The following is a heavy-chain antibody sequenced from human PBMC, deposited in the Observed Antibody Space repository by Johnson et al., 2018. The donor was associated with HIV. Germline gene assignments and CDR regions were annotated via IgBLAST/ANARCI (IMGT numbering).Heavy chain of an antibody. Sequence: EQLVESGGGLVQPGGSVRLSCAASGFTLSSYWMSWVRQAPEKGLEWVANIKQDGSEKYYVDSVKGRFTISRENAKNSVYLQMNSLKTEDTAVYYCGIYITVLVAPDAFDIWGQGTMVTVS. D-gene: IGHD3-10*01. J-gene: IGHJ3*02. V-gene: IGHV3-7*03. CDR2: IKQDGSEK. CDR1: GFTLSSYW. CDR3: GIYITVLVAPDAFDI.